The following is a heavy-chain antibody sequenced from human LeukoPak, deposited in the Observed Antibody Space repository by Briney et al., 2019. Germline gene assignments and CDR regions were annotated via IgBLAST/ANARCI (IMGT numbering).Heavy chain of an antibody. CDR2: IIPILGIA. Sequence: ASVKVSCKASGYTFTSYAISWVRQAPGQGLEWMGRIIPILGIANYAQKFQGRVTITADKSTSTAYMELSSLRSEDTAVYYCASIEEQWLFVNDYWGQGTLVTVSS. J-gene: IGHJ4*02. V-gene: IGHV1-69*04. CDR1: GYTFTSYA. CDR3: ASIEEQWLFVNDY. D-gene: IGHD6-19*01.